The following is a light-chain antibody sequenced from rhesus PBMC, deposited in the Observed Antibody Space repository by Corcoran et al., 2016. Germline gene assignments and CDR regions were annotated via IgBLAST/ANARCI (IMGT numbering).Light chain of an antibody. CDR3: QQGHNIPLT. V-gene: IGKV1-18*01. CDR1: QGINGW. CDR2: AAS. Sequence: DIQMTQSPSSLSVSVGDKVTITCRASQGINGWIAWYQQKPGKAPKLLIYAASTLEKGVPLRFSGSGVGTDYNFTISSLQPEDFATYDCQQGHNIPLTFGGGTKVEIK. J-gene: IGKJ4*01.